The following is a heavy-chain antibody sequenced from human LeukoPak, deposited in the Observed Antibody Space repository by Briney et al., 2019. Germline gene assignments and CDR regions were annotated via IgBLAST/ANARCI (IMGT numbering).Heavy chain of an antibody. CDR1: GYTFTGYY. J-gene: IGHJ3*02. D-gene: IGHD4-17*01. CDR3: ARTALDDYGDYTGAFDI. CDR2: INPNSGGT. V-gene: IGHV1-2*04. Sequence: EASVKVSCKASGYTFTGYYMHWVRQAPGQGLEWMGWINPNSGGTNYAQKFQGWVTMTRDTSISTAYMELSRLRSDDTAVYYCARTALDDYGDYTGAFDIWGQGTMVTVSS.